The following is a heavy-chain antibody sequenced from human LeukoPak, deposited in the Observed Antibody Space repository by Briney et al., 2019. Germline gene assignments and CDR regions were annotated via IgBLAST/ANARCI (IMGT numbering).Heavy chain of an antibody. CDR1: GDSISNYY. D-gene: IGHD3-22*01. CDR3: ASSDHYDSSGFGLDAFDI. CDR2: IFYTGST. Sequence: TSETLSLTCTVSGDSISNYYWAWVRQPPGKGLDWIGHIFYTGSTNYNPSLKSRVSISVDTSKNQFSLKVSSVTTADTAVYYCASSDHYDSSGFGLDAFDIWGQGTMVTVSS. V-gene: IGHV4-59*01. J-gene: IGHJ3*02.